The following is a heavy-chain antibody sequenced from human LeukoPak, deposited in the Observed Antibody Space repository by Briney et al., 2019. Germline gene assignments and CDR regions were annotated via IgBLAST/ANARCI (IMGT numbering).Heavy chain of an antibody. J-gene: IGHJ5*02. V-gene: IGHV4-59*08. D-gene: IGHD2-15*01. CDR1: GGSISSYY. Sequence: SETLSLTRTVSGGSISSYYWSWIRQPPGKGLEWIGYIYYSGGTNYNPSLKSRVTISVDTSKNQFSLKLSSVTAADTAVYYCARQYGGNNNWFDPWGQGTLVTVSS. CDR2: IYYSGGT. CDR3: ARQYGGNNNWFDP.